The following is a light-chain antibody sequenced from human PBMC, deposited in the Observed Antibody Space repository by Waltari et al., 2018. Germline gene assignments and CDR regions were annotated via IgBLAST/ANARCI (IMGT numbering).Light chain of an antibody. V-gene: IGKV2-28*01. CDR2: LGS. CDR3: MQALQSPPT. CDR1: QRPLFSNGYTY. Sequence: DIVMTQSPLSLPVTPGEAASIPCRSSQRPLFSNGYTYLDWYLQKPGQSPTLLIYLGSNRASGVPDRFSGSGSGTDFTLKITRVEAEDVGVYYCMQALQSPPTFGGGTKVDIK. J-gene: IGKJ4*01.